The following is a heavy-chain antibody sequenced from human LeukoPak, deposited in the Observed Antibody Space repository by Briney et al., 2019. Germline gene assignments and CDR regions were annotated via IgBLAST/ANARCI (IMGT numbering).Heavy chain of an antibody. CDR1: GFTFSDYY. D-gene: IGHD3-10*01. J-gene: IGHJ4*02. Sequence: PGGALRLSCAASGFTFSDYYMRWLRQAPGERLEWVSYISSSGSTIYYADSVKGRFTISRDNAKNSLYLQMNSLRAEDTAVYYCARGASYGSGSYYYDYWGQGTLVTVSS. CDR3: ARGASYGSGSYYYDY. CDR2: ISSSGSTI. V-gene: IGHV3-11*01.